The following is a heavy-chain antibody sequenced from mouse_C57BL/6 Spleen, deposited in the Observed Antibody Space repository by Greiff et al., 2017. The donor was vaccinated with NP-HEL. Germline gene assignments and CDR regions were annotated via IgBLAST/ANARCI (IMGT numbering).Heavy chain of an antibody. V-gene: IGHV7-3*01. J-gene: IGHJ2*01. D-gene: IGHD2-4*01. CDR2: IRNKANGYTT. CDR1: GFTFTDYY. CDR3: ARSAYDYFYFDY. Sequence: DVMLVESGGGLVQPGGSLSLSCAASGFTFTDYYMSWVRQPPGKALEWLGFIRNKANGYTTEYSASVKGRFTISRDNSQSILYLQMNALRAEDSATYYCARSAYDYFYFDYWGQGTTLTVSS.